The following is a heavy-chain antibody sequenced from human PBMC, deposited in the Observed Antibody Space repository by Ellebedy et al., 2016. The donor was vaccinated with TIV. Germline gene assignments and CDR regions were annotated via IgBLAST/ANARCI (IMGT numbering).Heavy chain of an antibody. Sequence: MPSETLSLTCTVSRGSISSSDYYWGWIRQPPGKGLEWIGSVYYTGSIYYNTSLKSRVTRSVDTSKNQFSLRLTSVPAADTAVYYWARHFEGPCNSTTCLGGSWGQGTLVTVSS. CDR3: ARHFEGPCNSTTCLGGS. V-gene: IGHV4-39*01. D-gene: IGHD2-2*01. J-gene: IGHJ5*02. CDR2: VYYTGSI. CDR1: RGSISSSDYY.